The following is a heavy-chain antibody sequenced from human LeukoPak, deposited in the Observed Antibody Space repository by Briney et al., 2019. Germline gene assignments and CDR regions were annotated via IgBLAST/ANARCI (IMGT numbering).Heavy chain of an antibody. D-gene: IGHD3-10*01. CDR1: GFTFRSYG. Sequence: GGSLRLSCAASGFTFRSYGMHWVRQAPGKGLEWVTFIRYDGSNEYYADSVKGRFSISRDNSKNTLYLQMNSLRAEDTAVYYCAKDMDAGGYGSGSYFDYWGQGTLVTVSS. CDR3: AKDMDAGGYGSGSYFDY. CDR2: IRYDGSNE. J-gene: IGHJ4*02. V-gene: IGHV3-30*02.